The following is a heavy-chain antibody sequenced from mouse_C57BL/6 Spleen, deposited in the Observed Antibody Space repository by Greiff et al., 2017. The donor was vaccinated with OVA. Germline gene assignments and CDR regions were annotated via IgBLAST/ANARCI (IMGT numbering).Heavy chain of an antibody. CDR2: IHPNSGST. CDR3: ARSGRAYYFDY. CDR1: GYTFTSYW. Sequence: VQLKQPGAELVKPGASVKLSCKASGYTFTSYWMHWVKQRPGQGLEWIGMIHPNSGSTNYNEKFKSKATLTVDKSSSTAYMHLSSLTSEDSAVYCCARSGRAYYFDYWGQGTTLTVSS. J-gene: IGHJ2*01. D-gene: IGHD3-1*01. V-gene: IGHV1-64*01.